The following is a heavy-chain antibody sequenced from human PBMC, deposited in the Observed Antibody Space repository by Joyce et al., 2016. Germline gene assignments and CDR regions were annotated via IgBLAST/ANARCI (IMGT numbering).Heavy chain of an antibody. Sequence: QVQLVESGGGVVQPGGSLRLSCATSGFTFTTYGFHWVRQAPGRGLEWVGLISYDGNTRFYADSVKGRFSISRDDSKSALYLEMNGLRVEDTALYYCSRYFGSYYSAIDYWGQGTLVTVSS. D-gene: IGHD1-26*01. V-gene: IGHV3-30*03. CDR3: SRYFGSYYSAIDY. CDR2: ISYDGNTR. CDR1: GFTFTTYG. J-gene: IGHJ4*02.